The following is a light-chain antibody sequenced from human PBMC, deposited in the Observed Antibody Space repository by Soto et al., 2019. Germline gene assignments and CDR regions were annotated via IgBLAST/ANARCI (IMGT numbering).Light chain of an antibody. CDR1: QSVSSSY. J-gene: IGKJ5*01. V-gene: IGKV3-20*01. CDR3: QQYGSRIT. CDR2: GAS. Sequence: EIVLTQSPGTLSLSPGERATLSCRASQSVSSSYLAWYQQKPGQAPRLLIYGASSRATGIPDRFSGSGSGTDFTLTISRLEPEDFAVYYCQQYGSRITFAQGTRLEIK.